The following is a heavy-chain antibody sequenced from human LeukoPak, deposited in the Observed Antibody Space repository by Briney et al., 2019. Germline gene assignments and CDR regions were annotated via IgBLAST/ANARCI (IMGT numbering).Heavy chain of an antibody. J-gene: IGHJ4*02. D-gene: IGHD3-10*01. V-gene: IGHV4-38-2*01. Sequence: SETLSLTCVVSGYSISSGYSWGWIRQPPGKGLEWIGSIYHSGSTYYNPSLKSRVTISVDTSKNHFSLKLSSVTAADTAVYYCARGGTMVRGVIPRDYWGQGTLVTVSS. CDR1: GYSISSGYS. CDR2: IYHSGST. CDR3: ARGGTMVRGVIPRDY.